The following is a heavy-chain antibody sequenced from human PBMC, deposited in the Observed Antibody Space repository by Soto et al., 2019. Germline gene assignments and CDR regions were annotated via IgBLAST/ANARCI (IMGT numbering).Heavy chain of an antibody. Sequence: EVQLVESGGGLIQPGGSLRLSCAASGFTVSSNYMSWVRQAPGKGLEWVSVIYSGGSTYYADSVKGRFTISRDNSKNTLYLQMNSLRAEDTAVYYCARVTYDSSGYPDYWGQGTLVTVSS. D-gene: IGHD3-22*01. CDR2: IYSGGST. CDR1: GFTVSSNY. CDR3: ARVTYDSSGYPDY. J-gene: IGHJ4*02. V-gene: IGHV3-53*01.